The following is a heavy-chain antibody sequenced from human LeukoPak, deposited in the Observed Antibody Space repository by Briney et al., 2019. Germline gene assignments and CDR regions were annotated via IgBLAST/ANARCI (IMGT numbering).Heavy chain of an antibody. CDR1: GYTHTSYG. J-gene: IGHJ4*02. V-gene: IGHV1-18*01. Sequence: ASVKVSCKASGYTHTSYGISWVRQAPGQGLEWMGWISTYNGNKNYAPKLQGRVTMTTDTSTSTAYMELMSLRSDDTAVYDCARDRRRNGFGVVRKDYWGQGTLVTVSS. CDR2: ISTYNGNK. D-gene: IGHD3-3*01. CDR3: ARDRRRNGFGVVRKDY.